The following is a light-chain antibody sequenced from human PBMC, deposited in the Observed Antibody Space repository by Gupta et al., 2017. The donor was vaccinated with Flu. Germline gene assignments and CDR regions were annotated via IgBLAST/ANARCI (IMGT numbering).Light chain of an antibody. V-gene: IGLV2-8*01. CDR3: SSYAGSTHV. Sequence: QSVTISCTGTSSDVGGYNYVSWYQHHPGKAPKLMIYDVSKRPSGVPDRFSGSKSGNMASLTVSGLQAEDEADYYCSSYAGSTHVLGTGTKVTVL. CDR1: SSDVGGYNY. CDR2: DVS. J-gene: IGLJ1*01.